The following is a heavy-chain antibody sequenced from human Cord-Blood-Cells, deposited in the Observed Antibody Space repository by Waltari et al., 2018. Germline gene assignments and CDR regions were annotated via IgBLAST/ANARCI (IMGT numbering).Heavy chain of an antibody. V-gene: IGHV3-33*01. CDR1: GFTFSSYG. J-gene: IGHJ4*02. CDR2: IWYDGSNK. CDR3: AREPLVVAATPFDY. Sequence: QVQLVESGGGVVQPGRSLRLSCAASGFTFSSYGMHWVRQAPGKGLAWVAVIWYDGSNKYYADSVKGRFTISRDNSKNTLYLQMNSLRAEDTAVYYCAREPLVVAATPFDYWGQGTLVTVSS. D-gene: IGHD2-15*01.